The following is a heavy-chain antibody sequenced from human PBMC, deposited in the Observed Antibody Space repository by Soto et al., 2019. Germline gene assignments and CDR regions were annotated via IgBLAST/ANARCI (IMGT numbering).Heavy chain of an antibody. CDR3: AKGEKAAAGLGDAFDI. CDR2: IYPGDSDT. CDR1: GYSFTSYW. D-gene: IGHD6-13*01. J-gene: IGHJ3*02. Sequence: GESLKISCKGSGYSFTSYWIGWVRQMPGKGLEWMGIIYPGDSDTRYSPSFQGQVTISADKSISTAYLQWSSLKASDTAMYYCAKGEKAAAGLGDAFDIWGQGTMVTVSS. V-gene: IGHV5-51*01.